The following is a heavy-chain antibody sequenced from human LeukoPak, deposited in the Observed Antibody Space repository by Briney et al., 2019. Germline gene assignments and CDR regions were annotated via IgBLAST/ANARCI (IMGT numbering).Heavy chain of an antibody. CDR2: INTDGSST. CDR3: AKDLPTGCFDY. CDR1: GFTFSSYW. V-gene: IGHV3-74*01. J-gene: IGHJ4*02. Sequence: GGSLRLSCAASGFTFSSYWMHWVRQAPGKGLVWVSRINTDGSSTSYADSVKGRFTISRDNAKNTLYLQMNSLRAEDTAVYYCAKDLPTGCFDYWGQGTLVTVSS. D-gene: IGHD1-1*01.